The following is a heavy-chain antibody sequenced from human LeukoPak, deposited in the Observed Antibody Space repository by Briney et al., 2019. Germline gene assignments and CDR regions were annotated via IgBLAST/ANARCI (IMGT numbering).Heavy chain of an antibody. D-gene: IGHD5-24*01. CDR2: IYTNGGT. V-gene: IGHV4-4*07. J-gene: IGHJ4*02. CDR3: ARARPQFDY. CDR1: GDSISSTH. Sequence: SETLSLTCTVSGDSISSTHWSWLRQPAGKGLEWIGRIYTNGGTDYNPSLKSRVTISRDTSKNQFSLQLTSVTAADTAVYYCARARPQFDYWGQGTLVTVSS.